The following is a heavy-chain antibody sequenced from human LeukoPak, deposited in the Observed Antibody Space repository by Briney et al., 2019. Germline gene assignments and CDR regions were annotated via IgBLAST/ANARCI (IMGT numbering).Heavy chain of an antibody. V-gene: IGHV1-18*01. J-gene: IGHJ4*02. CDR2: ISAYNGNT. CDR1: GYTFTSYG. D-gene: IGHD4/OR15-4a*01. Sequence: ASVKVSCKASGYTFTSYGISWVRQAPGQGLEWMGWISAYNGNTNYAQKLQGRVTMTRDTSTSTVYMELSSLRSEDTAVYYCASGERMVARPLDYWGQGTLVTVSS. CDR3: ASGERMVARPLDY.